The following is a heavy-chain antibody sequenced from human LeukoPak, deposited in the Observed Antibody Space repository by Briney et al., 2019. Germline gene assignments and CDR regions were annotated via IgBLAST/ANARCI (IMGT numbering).Heavy chain of an antibody. CDR1: GYTFTSYA. Sequence: ASVKVSCKASGYTFTSYAVNWVRQAPGQGLEWMGWINTNTGNPTYAQGFTGRFVFSLDTSVSTAYLQISSLKAEDTAVYYCARAPPYDYVWGSYRPLDYWGQGTLVTVSS. V-gene: IGHV7-4-1*02. D-gene: IGHD3-16*02. CDR3: ARAPPYDYVWGSYRPLDY. CDR2: INTNTGNP. J-gene: IGHJ4*02.